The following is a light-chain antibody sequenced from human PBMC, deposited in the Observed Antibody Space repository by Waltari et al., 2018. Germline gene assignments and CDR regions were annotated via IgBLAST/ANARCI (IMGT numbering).Light chain of an antibody. CDR1: SSDVGNFNL. J-gene: IGLJ2*01. CDR2: EVS. CDR3: SSYTSRSTFVI. V-gene: IGLV2-14*02. Sequence: QSALTQPASVSGSPGQSITISCTGTSSDVGNFNLVSWYQQHPGKVPKLIIYEVSKRPPGVSNHLSGSKSGNTAALTISGLRAEDEGDYHCSSYTSRSTFVIFGGGTKLTVL.